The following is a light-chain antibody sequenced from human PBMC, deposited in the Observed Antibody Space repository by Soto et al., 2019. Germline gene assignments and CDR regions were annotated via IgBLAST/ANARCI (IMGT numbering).Light chain of an antibody. CDR1: QDIAHY. V-gene: IGKV1-16*02. CDR3: QQYDTYPFT. J-gene: IGKJ3*01. CDR2: ATS. Sequence: DIQMTQSPSSLSASVGDRVTITCRASQDIAHYVAWFQQRPGKAPRSLIYATSRLQSGVPSKFIGSGSTTEFTLTITNLQPGDFAAYYCQQYDTYPFTFGPGNKVD.